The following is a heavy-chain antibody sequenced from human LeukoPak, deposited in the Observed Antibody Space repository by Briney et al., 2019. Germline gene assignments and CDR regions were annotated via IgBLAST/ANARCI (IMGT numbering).Heavy chain of an antibody. V-gene: IGHV3-21*01. J-gene: IGHJ6*03. CDR1: GFTFSSYP. CDR2: ISSSSGYI. Sequence: GGSLTLSCAASGFTFSSYPMNWVRQAPGKWLEWVSSISSSSGYIYYADSVKGRFTISRDNAKNSLYLQMNSLRAEDTAVYYCARDWVTTTGLKYYYYMDVWGKGTTVTVSS. D-gene: IGHD1-1*01. CDR3: ARDWVTTTGLKYYYYMDV.